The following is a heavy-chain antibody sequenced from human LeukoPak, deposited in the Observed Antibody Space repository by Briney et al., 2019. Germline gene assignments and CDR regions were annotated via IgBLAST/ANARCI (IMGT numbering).Heavy chain of an antibody. V-gene: IGHV3-11*04. CDR1: GFTFSDYY. CDR3: ARESIVLMVYAGFDP. CDR2: ISSSGSTI. J-gene: IGHJ5*02. Sequence: GRSLRLSCAASGFTFSDYYMSWIRQAPGKGLEWVSYISSSGSTIYYADSVKGRFTISRDNAKNSLYLQMNSLRAEDTAVYYCARESIVLMVYAGFDPWGQGTLVTVSS. D-gene: IGHD2-8*01.